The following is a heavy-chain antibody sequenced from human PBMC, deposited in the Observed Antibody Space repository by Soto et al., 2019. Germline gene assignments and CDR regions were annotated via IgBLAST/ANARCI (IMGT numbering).Heavy chain of an antibody. Sequence: SETLSLTCIVSGGSVSSGNYYWNWIRQPPGKGLEWIGYIYSSGSTKYSPSLKSRVTISVATSKNQFSLNLRSVTAADTAVYYCARSYDSSGYYYYAMDVWGQGTTVTVSS. CDR2: IYSSGST. J-gene: IGHJ6*02. CDR1: GGSVSSGNYY. D-gene: IGHD3-22*01. V-gene: IGHV4-61*01. CDR3: ARSYDSSGYYYYAMDV.